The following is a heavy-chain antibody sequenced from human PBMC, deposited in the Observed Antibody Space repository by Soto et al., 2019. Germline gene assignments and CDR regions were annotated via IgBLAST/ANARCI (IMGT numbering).Heavy chain of an antibody. J-gene: IGHJ6*02. CDR3: AGFSSSGLYYYFGMDV. V-gene: IGHV4-4*02. D-gene: IGHD6-13*01. CDR1: GFSISNNNW. Sequence: SETLSLTCAVSGFSISNNNWWTWVRQPPGKGLEWVGDIYHTGITNYSPSLKSRVTISVDNSKNQFSLRLTSVTAADTAVYYCAGFSSSGLYYYFGMDVWGQGTTVTVSS. CDR2: IYHTGIT.